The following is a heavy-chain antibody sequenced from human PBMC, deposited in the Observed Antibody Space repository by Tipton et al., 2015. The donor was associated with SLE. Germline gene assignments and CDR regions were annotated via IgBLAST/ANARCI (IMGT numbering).Heavy chain of an antibody. Sequence: LRLSCTVSGDSIIIGISYWSWVRQHPGKGLEWIGYIYYTGSTHYNPSLRSRVSFSVDTSKNQFSLKLSSLTAADTAVYYCARTVVPAAFYYFDSWGRGTLVTVSS. CDR1: GDSIIIGISY. J-gene: IGHJ4*02. D-gene: IGHD2-2*01. CDR2: IYYTGST. V-gene: IGHV4-31*02. CDR3: ARTVVPAAFYYFDS.